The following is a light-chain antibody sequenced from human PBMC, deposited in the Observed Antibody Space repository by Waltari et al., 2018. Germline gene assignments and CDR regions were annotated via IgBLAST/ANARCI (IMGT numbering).Light chain of an antibody. V-gene: IGKV1-5*03. Sequence: DTQMTQSPSTLSESVGDRVTITCRASQSILTWLAWYQQKPGKAPRLLIYKAFNLESGVPGRFSGSASGTEFNLTISSLQPDDSATYYCQQYHDYSAFGQGTKLEIK. CDR2: KAF. CDR1: QSILTW. CDR3: QQYHDYSA. J-gene: IGKJ2*01.